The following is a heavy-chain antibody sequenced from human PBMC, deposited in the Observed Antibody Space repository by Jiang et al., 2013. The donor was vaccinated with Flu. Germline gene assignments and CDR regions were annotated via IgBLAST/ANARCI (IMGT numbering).Heavy chain of an antibody. Sequence: SCKGSGYSFTRYWIGWVRQMPGKGLEWMGIIYPGDSETKYSPSFQGQVTISADKSISTAYLQWSSLKASDTAMYYCARPVRGPSIAVPGQVTRTETNFDYWGQGTLVTVSS. CDR3: ARPVRGPSIAVPGQVTRTETNFDY. V-gene: IGHV5-51*01. J-gene: IGHJ4*02. CDR1: GYSFTRYW. D-gene: IGHD6-19*01. CDR2: IYPGDSET.